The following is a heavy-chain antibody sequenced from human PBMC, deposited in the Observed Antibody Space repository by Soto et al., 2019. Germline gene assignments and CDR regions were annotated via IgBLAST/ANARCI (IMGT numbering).Heavy chain of an antibody. J-gene: IGHJ6*02. D-gene: IGHD3-3*01. CDR3: ARALRFLEWLADGYYYYGMDV. Sequence: QVQLVQSGAEVKKPGASVKVSCKASGYTFTSYGISWVRQAPGQGLEGMGWISAYNGNTNYAQKLKGRVTLTTDTSTSTAHMELRSLRSDDTAVYYCARALRFLEWLADGYYYYGMDVWGQGTTVTVSS. CDR2: ISAYNGNT. V-gene: IGHV1-18*01. CDR1: GYTFTSYG.